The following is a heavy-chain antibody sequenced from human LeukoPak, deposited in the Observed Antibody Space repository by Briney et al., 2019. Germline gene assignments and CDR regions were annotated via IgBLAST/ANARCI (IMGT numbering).Heavy chain of an antibody. CDR3: ARLSAPFDY. J-gene: IGHJ4*02. V-gene: IGHV1-46*01. CDR1: GYTFTSYY. D-gene: IGHD6-25*01. Sequence: ASVKVSCKASGYTFTSYYMHWVRQAPGQGLEWMGVINPSGGSTSYAQKFHGGVTMTRDTSTRTVYMELSSLRSEDTAVYYCARLSAPFDYWGQGTLVTVSS. CDR2: INPSGGST.